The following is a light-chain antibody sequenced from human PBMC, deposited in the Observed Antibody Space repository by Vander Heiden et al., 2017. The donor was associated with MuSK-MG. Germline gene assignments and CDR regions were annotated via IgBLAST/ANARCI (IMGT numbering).Light chain of an antibody. Sequence: QSALTQPATVAGSTGQSRTISCTGSSRDIPHYNYVYCYHQHTCKHPTLIIYDGNNRPSGVSSRFSGSTSATAASLTISELQAEDEADYYCHSFTGSVWVFGGGTKLTVL. J-gene: IGLJ3*02. CDR1: SRDIPHYNY. CDR2: DGN. V-gene: IGLV2-14*03. CDR3: HSFTGSVWV.